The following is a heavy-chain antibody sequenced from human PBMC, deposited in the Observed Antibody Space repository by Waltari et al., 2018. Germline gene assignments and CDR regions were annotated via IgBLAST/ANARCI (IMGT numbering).Heavy chain of an antibody. D-gene: IGHD2-15*01. Sequence: QVHLQQSGPGLVQPSETLSLTCDVSGDSISTGDFYWAWIRQSPGNGLDGIGRFYFTGGVYYTPSLNRRVTISLDTSRNHFSLKLSALTAADTAVYYCGFRLLGDLSHFEHWGQGTVVTVSS. J-gene: IGHJ1*01. V-gene: IGHV4-39*07. CDR3: GFRLLGDLSHFEH. CDR1: GDSISTGDFY. CDR2: FYFTGGV.